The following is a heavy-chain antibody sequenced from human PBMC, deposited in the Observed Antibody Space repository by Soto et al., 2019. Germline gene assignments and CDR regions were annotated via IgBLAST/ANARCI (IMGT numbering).Heavy chain of an antibody. D-gene: IGHD6-13*01. CDR2: VSAYNGNT. J-gene: IGHJ4*02. CDR3: SRGGSSWQPHEDY. Sequence: QVQLVQSGAEVKKPGASMKVSCKASGFTFTSYGISWVRQAPGQGLEWMGWVSAYNGNTHYAQKLQGRVSMTTDTSTTPAYMELRSLRSDDTAVYYCSRGGSSWQPHEDYWGQGTLVTVSS. CDR1: GFTFTSYG. V-gene: IGHV1-18*01.